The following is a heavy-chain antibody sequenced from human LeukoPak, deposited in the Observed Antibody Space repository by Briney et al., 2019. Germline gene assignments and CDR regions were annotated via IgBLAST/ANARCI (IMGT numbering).Heavy chain of an antibody. CDR3: ARDRSYDILTGYYLYYYYYGMDV. D-gene: IGHD3-9*01. CDR2: ISYDGSNK. Sequence: PGRSLRLSCAASGFTFSSYAMHWVRQAPGKGLEWVAVISYDGSNKYYADSVKVRFTISRDNSKNTMYQQMNSLRAEATAVYYCARDRSYDILTGYYLYYYYYGMDVWGQGTTVTVSS. V-gene: IGHV3-30-3*01. CDR1: GFTFSSYA. J-gene: IGHJ6*02.